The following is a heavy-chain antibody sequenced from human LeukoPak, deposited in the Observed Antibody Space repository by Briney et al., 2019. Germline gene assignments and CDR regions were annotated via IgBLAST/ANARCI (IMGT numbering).Heavy chain of an antibody. CDR2: INHSGST. D-gene: IGHD3-22*01. CDR3: ARGSYYDSSGYSLAYYFDY. J-gene: IGHJ4*02. Sequence: SETLSLTCAVYGGSFTSYYWSWLRQPPGKGLEWIGEINHSGSTDYNPSLKSRVTISVDTSKNQFSLKLSSVTAADTAVYYCARGSYYDSSGYSLAYYFDYWGQGTLVTVSS. CDR1: GGSFTSYY. V-gene: IGHV4-34*01.